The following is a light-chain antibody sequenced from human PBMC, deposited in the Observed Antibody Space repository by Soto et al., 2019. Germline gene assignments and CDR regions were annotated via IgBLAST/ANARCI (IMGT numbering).Light chain of an antibody. V-gene: IGKV3-20*01. CDR2: GAS. Sequence: EIVLTQSPGTLSLSPGERANLSCRASQSVSSSYLAWHQQKPGQAPRLLIYGASSRATGIPDRFSGSGSGTDFTLTISRLEPEDFAVYYCQQYGSSPATFGHGTKVEIK. CDR1: QSVSSSY. J-gene: IGKJ1*01. CDR3: QQYGSSPAT.